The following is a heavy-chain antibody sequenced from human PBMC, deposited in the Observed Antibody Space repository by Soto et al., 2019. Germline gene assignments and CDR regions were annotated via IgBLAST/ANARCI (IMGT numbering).Heavy chain of an antibody. V-gene: IGHV3-23*01. D-gene: IGHD6-19*01. J-gene: IGHJ4*02. CDR2: IIDSGGST. Sequence: EVQLLESGGGLVQPGGSLRLSCAASGFTFSSYAISWVRQAPGRELEWVSTIIDSGGSTYYADSVKGRFTISRDNSKNTLHLRMNSLRAEDTAVYYCAKRDSSGWFYFDYWGQGTLVTVSS. CDR1: GFTFSSYA. CDR3: AKRDSSGWFYFDY.